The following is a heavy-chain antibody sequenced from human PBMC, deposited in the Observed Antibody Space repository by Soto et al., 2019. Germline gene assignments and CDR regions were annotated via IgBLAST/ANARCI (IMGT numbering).Heavy chain of an antibody. J-gene: IGHJ4*02. V-gene: IGHV4-39*01. D-gene: IGHD6-19*01. Sequence: QLQLQESGPGLVKPSETLSLTCTVSGGSISSSSYYWGWIRQSPGKGLEWIGSINYSGNTYYSPSLKSRVTISVDTSKSQFSRKLSSVTAADTAVYYCARLNVAVTGNYFDDWGQGTLVTVSS. CDR3: ARLNVAVTGNYFDD. CDR2: INYSGNT. CDR1: GGSISSSSYY.